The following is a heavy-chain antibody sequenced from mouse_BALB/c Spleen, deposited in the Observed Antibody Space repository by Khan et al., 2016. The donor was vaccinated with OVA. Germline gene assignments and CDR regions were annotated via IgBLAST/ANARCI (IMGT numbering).Heavy chain of an antibody. CDR2: IYWDDDK. CDR3: ALTEWLLDYTMDY. V-gene: IGHV8-12*01. Sequence: QVQLKESGPGLLQPSQTLSLTCSFSGSSLSSSGMGVSWIRQPSGKGLVWLAHIYWDDDKRYNPSLKSRLTISKDTSSNQVFLKFTKVDAENTGTSFCALTEWLLDYTMDYWGQGTSVTVSS. D-gene: IGHD2-3*01. J-gene: IGHJ4*01. CDR1: GSSLSSSGMG.